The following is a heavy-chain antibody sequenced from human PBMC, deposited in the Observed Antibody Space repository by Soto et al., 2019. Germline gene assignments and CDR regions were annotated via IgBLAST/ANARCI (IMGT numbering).Heavy chain of an antibody. D-gene: IGHD3-10*01. J-gene: IGHJ6*03. Sequence: SETLSLTCAVSGSTSSSTNWWGWVRQPPGKGLEWIGEIYHSGSTNYNPSLKSRVTISVDKSKSQFSLKVSSVTAADTAVYYCARGGGRYYMDVWDNRTTVTVSS. CDR2: IYHSGST. CDR3: ARGGGRYYMDV. V-gene: IGHV4-4*02. CDR1: GSTSSSTNW.